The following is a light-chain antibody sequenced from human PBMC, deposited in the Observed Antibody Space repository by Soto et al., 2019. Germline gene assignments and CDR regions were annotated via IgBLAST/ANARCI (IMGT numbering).Light chain of an antibody. CDR2: EVT. Sequence: QSVLTQPPSASGSPGQSVTISCTGTSSDVGRYNDVSWYQQHPGKAPKLMIYEVTKRPSGVPDRFSGTKSGNTASLTVSGLQAEDEADYYCASYTGTNNLVVFGGGTKVTVL. CDR1: SSDVGRYND. V-gene: IGLV2-8*01. CDR3: ASYTGTNNLVV. J-gene: IGLJ2*01.